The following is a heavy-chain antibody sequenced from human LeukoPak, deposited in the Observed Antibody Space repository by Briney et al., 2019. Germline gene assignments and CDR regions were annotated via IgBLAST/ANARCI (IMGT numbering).Heavy chain of an antibody. Sequence: SQTLSLTCAISGDSVSSNSAAWNWIRQSPSRGLEWLGRTYYRSKWYNDYAVSVKSRITINPDTSKNQFSLQLNSVTPEDTAVYYCARGLRYYDFWSGYKVPYYYYYMDVWGKGTTVTVSS. CDR1: GDSVSSNSAA. CDR2: TYYRSKWYN. D-gene: IGHD3-3*01. V-gene: IGHV6-1*01. J-gene: IGHJ6*03. CDR3: ARGLRYYDFWSGYKVPYYYYYMDV.